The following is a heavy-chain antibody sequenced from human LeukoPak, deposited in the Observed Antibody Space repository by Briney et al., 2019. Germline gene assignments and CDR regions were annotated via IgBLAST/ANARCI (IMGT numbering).Heavy chain of an antibody. CDR3: VRLSRGAMNYYMDV. J-gene: IGHJ6*03. CDR1: GFTLSTYA. CDR2: TSSSDAST. Sequence: HPGGSLRLSCAASGFTLSTYAMSWVRQTPGKGLEWVAATSSSDASTYHADSVRCRFTISRDNAKNSLYLQLNSLKTEDTGVYYCVRLSRGAMNYYMDVWGKGTTVTISS. V-gene: IGHV3-23*01. D-gene: IGHD3-10*01.